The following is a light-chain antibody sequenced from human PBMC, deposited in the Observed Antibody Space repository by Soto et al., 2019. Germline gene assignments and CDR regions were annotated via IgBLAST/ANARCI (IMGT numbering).Light chain of an antibody. CDR1: QSVSSSY. J-gene: IGKJ1*01. V-gene: IGKV3-20*01. Sequence: EIVLTQSPGTLSLSPGERATLSCRASQSVSSSYLAWYQQKPGQAPRLLIYGASSRATGIPDRFSGSASWTDFTLTISRLEPEDFAVYYCQQYGSSPRTFGQGTKVDIK. CDR2: GAS. CDR3: QQYGSSPRT.